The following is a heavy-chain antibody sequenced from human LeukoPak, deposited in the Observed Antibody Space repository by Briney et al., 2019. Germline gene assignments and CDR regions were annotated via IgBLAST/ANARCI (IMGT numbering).Heavy chain of an antibody. J-gene: IGHJ4*02. Sequence: PGRSLRLSCAASVFPFRSHAVSWARQAPGKGWEGVIAISGSGGSAYYADSVKGRCTISRDNSTNTLYLQMNSLRAEDTAVYYCAMPPYSSGWTYYFDYWGQGTLVTVSS. V-gene: IGHV3-23*01. CDR1: VFPFRSHA. CDR3: AMPPYSSGWTYYFDY. CDR2: ISGSGGSA. D-gene: IGHD6-19*01.